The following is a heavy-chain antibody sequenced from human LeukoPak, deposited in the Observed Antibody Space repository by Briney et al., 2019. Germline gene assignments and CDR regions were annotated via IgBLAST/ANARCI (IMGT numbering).Heavy chain of an antibody. Sequence: GGSLRLSCAASGFTFSSYGMHWVRQAPGKGLEWVAVISYDGSNKYYADSVKGRFTISRDNSKNTLYLQMNSLRAEDTAVYYCARGRGWNLDYWGQGTLVTVSS. CDR1: GFTFSSYG. V-gene: IGHV3-30*03. CDR2: ISYDGSNK. CDR3: ARGRGWNLDY. J-gene: IGHJ4*02. D-gene: IGHD6-19*01.